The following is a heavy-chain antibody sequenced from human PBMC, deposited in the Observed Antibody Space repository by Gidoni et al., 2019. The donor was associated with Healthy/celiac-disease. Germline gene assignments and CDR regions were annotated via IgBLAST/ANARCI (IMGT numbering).Heavy chain of an antibody. Sequence: EVQLVESGGGLVQHGGSRRRSCAAAGFTCSSYWMHWVRQAPGKGLVWVSRINSDGSSTSYADSVQGRFTISRDNAKYTLSLQMNSLRAEDTAVYYCALMGALTGYYRGFDYWGQGTLVTVSS. J-gene: IGHJ4*02. CDR2: INSDGSST. V-gene: IGHV3-74*01. CDR3: ALMGALTGYYRGFDY. CDR1: GFTCSSYW. D-gene: IGHD3-9*01.